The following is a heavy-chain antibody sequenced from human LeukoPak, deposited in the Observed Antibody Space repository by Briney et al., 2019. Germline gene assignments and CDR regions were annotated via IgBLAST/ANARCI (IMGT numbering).Heavy chain of an antibody. V-gene: IGHV1-69*06. D-gene: IGHD3-10*01. Sequence: SVTVSCKASGGTFISYAISWVRQAPGQGLEWMGGIIPIFGTANYAQKFQGRVTITADKSTSTAYMELSSLRSEDTAVYYCARLMVYYFDYWGQGTLVTVSS. CDR1: GGTFISYA. CDR3: ARLMVYYFDY. CDR2: IIPIFGTA. J-gene: IGHJ4*02.